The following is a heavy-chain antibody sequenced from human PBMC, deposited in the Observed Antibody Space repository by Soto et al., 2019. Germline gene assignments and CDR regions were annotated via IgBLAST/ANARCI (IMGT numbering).Heavy chain of an antibody. Sequence: GGSLRLSCAASGFTFSSYAMHWVRQAPGKGLEWVAVISYDGSNKYYADSVKGRFTISRDNSKNTLYLQMNSLRAEDTAVYYCARDRTNIVVVPAASGGLVSWFDPWGQGTLVTVSS. CDR1: GFTFSSYA. V-gene: IGHV3-30-3*01. D-gene: IGHD2-2*01. J-gene: IGHJ5*02. CDR2: ISYDGSNK. CDR3: ARDRTNIVVVPAASGGLVSWFDP.